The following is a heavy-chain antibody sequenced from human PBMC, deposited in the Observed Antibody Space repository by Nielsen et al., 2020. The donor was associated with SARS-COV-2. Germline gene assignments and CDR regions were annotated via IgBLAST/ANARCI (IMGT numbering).Heavy chain of an antibody. CDR1: GFTFDDYA. J-gene: IGHJ6*02. D-gene: IGHD5-24*01. CDR2: ISWNSGSI. V-gene: IGHV3-9*01. CDR3: AKDGGVEMATTRSDGMDV. Sequence: GGSLRLSCAASGFTFDDYAMHWVRHAPGKGLEWVSGISWNSGSIGYADSVKGRFTISRDNAKNSLYLQMNSLRAEDTALYYCAKDGGVEMATTRSDGMDVWGQGTTVTVSS.